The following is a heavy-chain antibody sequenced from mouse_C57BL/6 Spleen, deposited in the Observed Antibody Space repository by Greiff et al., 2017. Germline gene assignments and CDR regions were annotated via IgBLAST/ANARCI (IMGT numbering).Heavy chain of an antibody. CDR2: IDPSDSET. D-gene: IGHD1-1*01. J-gene: IGHJ2*01. Sequence: VQLQQPGAELVRPGSSVKLSCKASGYTFTSYWLHWVKQRPIQGLEWIGNIDPSDSETHYNQKFKDKATLTVDKSSSTAYMQLSSLTSEDSAVYYCARGGFTTVVARGFDYWGQGTTLTVSS. CDR1: GYTFTSYW. V-gene: IGHV1-52*01. CDR3: ARGGFTTVVARGFDY.